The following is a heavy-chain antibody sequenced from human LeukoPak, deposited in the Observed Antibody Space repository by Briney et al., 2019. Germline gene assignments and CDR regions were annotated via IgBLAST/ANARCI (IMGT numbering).Heavy chain of an antibody. CDR2: ISSSSSYI. V-gene: IGHV3-21*01. J-gene: IGHJ4*02. CDR1: GFTFSSYS. CDR3: AKGHTDYDILTGYYSSYFDY. Sequence: GGSLRLSCAASGFTFSSYSMNWVRQAPGKGLEWVSSISSSSSYIYYADSVKGRFTISRDNAKNTLYLQMNSLRAEDTAVYYCAKGHTDYDILTGYYSSYFDYWGQGTLVTVSS. D-gene: IGHD3-9*01.